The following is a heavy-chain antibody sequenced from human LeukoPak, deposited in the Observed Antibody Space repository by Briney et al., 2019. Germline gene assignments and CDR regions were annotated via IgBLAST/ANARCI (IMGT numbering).Heavy chain of an antibody. CDR2: INPKRGGT. CDR3: ARVRDISSGAYPYNYYMDV. D-gene: IGHD2-15*01. CDR1: GYTFTDHY. J-gene: IGHJ6*03. V-gene: IGHV1-2*02. Sequence: GASVKVSCKASGYTFTDHYLYWVRQAPGQRLEWMGWINPKRGGTKYGQNFQGRVTMTWDTSITTVYMELSRLRSDDTAVYYCARVRDISSGAYPYNYYMDVWGEGTTVTISS.